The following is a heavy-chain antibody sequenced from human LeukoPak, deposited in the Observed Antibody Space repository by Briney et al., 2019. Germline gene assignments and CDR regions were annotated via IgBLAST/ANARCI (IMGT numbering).Heavy chain of an antibody. Sequence: PSETPSLTCAVSGGSITGHYWNWIRQTPGMRLEWIGYTSYSRTTIYNSYFKGRATMSIDTSKNHLYLNLTSVTATDTAVYYCAKLGHSDGWYLGAFDIWGQGTTVIVSS. CDR2: TSYSRTT. CDR1: GGSITGHY. CDR3: AKLGHSDGWYLGAFDI. J-gene: IGHJ3*02. D-gene: IGHD6-19*01. V-gene: IGHV4-59*08.